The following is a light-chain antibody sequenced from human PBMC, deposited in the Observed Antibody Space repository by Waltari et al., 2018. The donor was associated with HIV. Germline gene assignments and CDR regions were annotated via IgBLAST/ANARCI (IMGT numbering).Light chain of an antibody. CDR1: QDISGN. Sequence: EIVMTQSPATLSVSPGEGATLSCRASQDISGNLAWYQQKPGQPPRLLVYDASTRAIGIPARFSGSGSGTEFTLTISSLQSEDFAIYYCQQYKNWPPYTFGQGTKLEIK. CDR2: DAS. J-gene: IGKJ2*01. CDR3: QQYKNWPPYT. V-gene: IGKV3-15*01.